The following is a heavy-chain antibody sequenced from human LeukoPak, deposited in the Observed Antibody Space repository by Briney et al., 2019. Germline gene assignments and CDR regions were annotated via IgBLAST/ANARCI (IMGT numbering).Heavy chain of an antibody. CDR2: IWYDGSNK. Sequence: PGRSLRLSCAASGFTFSSYGMHWVRQAPGKGLEWVAVIWYDGSNKYYADSVKGRFTISRDNSKNTLYLQMNSLRAEDTAVYYCAEDLRSGYYYDSTLDYWGQGTLVTVSS. V-gene: IGHV3-33*06. CDR3: AEDLRSGYYYDSTLDY. D-gene: IGHD3-22*01. CDR1: GFTFSSYG. J-gene: IGHJ4*02.